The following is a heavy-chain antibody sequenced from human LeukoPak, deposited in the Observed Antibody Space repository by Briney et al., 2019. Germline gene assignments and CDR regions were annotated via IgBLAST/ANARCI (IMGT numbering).Heavy chain of an antibody. CDR2: INSVGKTT. CDR1: GFTFSDYS. CDR3: AKTSSRSAFDI. Sequence: GGSLRLSCAASGFTFSDYSMNWVRQAPGKGLEDLSYINSVGKTTWYADSVKGRFTASRDNAKNSLYLQMNSLRAEDTAVYYCAKTSSRSAFDIWGQGTMVTVSS. J-gene: IGHJ3*02. V-gene: IGHV3-48*01. D-gene: IGHD6-6*01.